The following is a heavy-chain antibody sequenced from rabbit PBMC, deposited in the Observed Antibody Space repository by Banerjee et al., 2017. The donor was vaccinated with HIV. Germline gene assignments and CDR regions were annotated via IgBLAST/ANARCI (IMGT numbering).Heavy chain of an antibody. Sequence: QEQLEESGGDLVKPEGSLTLTCTASGFSFSNKYVMCWVRQAPGKGLEWIACINTSSGNTVYATWAKGRFTISRTSSTTVALQMTSLTAADTATYFCARDSGSTYYETRLDLWGPGTLVTVS. CDR1: GFSFSNKYV. CDR3: ARDSGSTYYETRLDL. CDR2: INTSSGNT. V-gene: IGHV1S45*01. J-gene: IGHJ3*01. D-gene: IGHD8-1*01.